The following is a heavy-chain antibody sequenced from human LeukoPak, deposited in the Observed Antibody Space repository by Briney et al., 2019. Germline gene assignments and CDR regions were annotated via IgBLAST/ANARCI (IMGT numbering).Heavy chain of an antibody. CDR2: ISSSSSYI. J-gene: IGHJ5*02. Sequence: RSGGSLRLSCAASGFTFSSYSMNWVRQAPGKGLEWVSSISSSSSYIYYADSVKGRFTISRDNAKNSLYLQMNSLRAEDTAVYYCASRSGWSEYNWFDPWGQGTLVTVSS. CDR3: ASRSGWSEYNWFDP. CDR1: GFTFSSYS. V-gene: IGHV3-21*01. D-gene: IGHD6-19*01.